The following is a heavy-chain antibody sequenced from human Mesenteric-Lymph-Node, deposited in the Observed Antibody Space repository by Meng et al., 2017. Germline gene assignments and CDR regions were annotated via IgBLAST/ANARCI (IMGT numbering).Heavy chain of an antibody. CDR1: GGSISGINW. CDR3: ARLRSGFDP. J-gene: IGHJ5*02. Sequence: QVQLQESGPGLVNPSWTLSLPSVVAGGSISGINWWSWVRQPPGKGLEWIGEIYHSGSTNYNPSLKSRVTISVDKSKNQFSLKLSSVTAADTAVYYRARLRSGFDPSGQGTLVTVSS. CDR2: IYHSGST. V-gene: IGHV4-4*02.